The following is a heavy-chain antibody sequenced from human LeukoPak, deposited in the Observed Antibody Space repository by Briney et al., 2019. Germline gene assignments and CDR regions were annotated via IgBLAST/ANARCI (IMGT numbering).Heavy chain of an antibody. V-gene: IGHV4-34*01. CDR2: INHSGST. CDR1: GGSFSGYY. CDR3: ARGAAAGTVFDY. J-gene: IGHJ4*02. D-gene: IGHD6-13*01. Sequence: PSETLSLTCAVYGGSFSGYYWSWTRQPPGKGLEWIGEINHSGSTNYNPSLKSRVTISVDTSKNQFSLKLSSVTAADTAVYYCARGAAAGTVFDYWGQGTLVTVSS.